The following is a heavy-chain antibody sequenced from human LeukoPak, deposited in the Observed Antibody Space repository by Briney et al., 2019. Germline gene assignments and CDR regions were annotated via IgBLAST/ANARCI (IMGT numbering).Heavy chain of an antibody. CDR3: AKDSYDFWSGYYNYYYYGMDV. CDR2: IRNSGDTT. V-gene: IGHV3-23*01. J-gene: IGHJ6*02. CDR1: GFTFSSYA. Sequence: GGSLRLSCAASGFTFSSYAMSWVRQAPGKGLEWVSVIRNSGDTTYYADSVKGRFTISRDNSKNTLYLQMNSLRAEDTAVYYCAKDSYDFWSGYYNYYYYGMDVWGQGTTVTVSS. D-gene: IGHD3-3*01.